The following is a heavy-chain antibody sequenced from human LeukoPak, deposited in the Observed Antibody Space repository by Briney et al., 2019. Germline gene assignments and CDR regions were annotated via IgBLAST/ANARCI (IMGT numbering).Heavy chain of an antibody. CDR1: GFTFSSYA. Sequence: GGSLRLSCAASGFTFSSYAMHWVRQAPGKGLEWVAVISYDGSNKYYADSVKGRFTISRDNSKNTLYLQMNSLRAEDTAVYYCARTRGVWYQLLSHFDYWGQGTLVTVSS. V-gene: IGHV3-30-3*01. CDR2: ISYDGSNK. J-gene: IGHJ4*02. CDR3: ARTRGVWYQLLSHFDY. D-gene: IGHD2-2*01.